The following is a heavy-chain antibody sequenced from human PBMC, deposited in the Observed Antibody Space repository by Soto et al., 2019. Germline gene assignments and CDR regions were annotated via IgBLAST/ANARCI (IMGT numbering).Heavy chain of an antibody. CDR2: IYWDDDK. V-gene: IGHV2-5*02. J-gene: IGHJ6*02. CDR3: IHSRCGGDCLRSYSSHYYYGLDV. Sequence: QITLKESGPTLVKPTQTLTLTCSVSGFSLNTGGLGVGWIRQPPGKALEWLALIYWDDDKRYSPSLRNRLSNRKDHSNHPVVFTMTNMDPVDTATYYCIHSRCGGDCLRSYSSHYYYGLDVWGQGTTVTVSS. D-gene: IGHD2-21*02. CDR1: GFSLNTGGLG.